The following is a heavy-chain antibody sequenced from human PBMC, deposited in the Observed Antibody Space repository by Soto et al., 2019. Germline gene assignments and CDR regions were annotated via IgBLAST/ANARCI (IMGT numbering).Heavy chain of an antibody. CDR1: GGTFSSYA. CDR3: ARVEAAAGAAHFDY. V-gene: IGHV1-69*13. CDR2: IIPIFGTA. Sequence: ASVKVSCKASGGTFSSYAISWVRQAPGQGLEWMGGIIPIFGTANYAQKFQGRVTITADESTSTAYMELSSLRSEDTAVYYCARVEAAAGAAHFDYWGQGTLVTVSS. D-gene: IGHD6-13*01. J-gene: IGHJ4*02.